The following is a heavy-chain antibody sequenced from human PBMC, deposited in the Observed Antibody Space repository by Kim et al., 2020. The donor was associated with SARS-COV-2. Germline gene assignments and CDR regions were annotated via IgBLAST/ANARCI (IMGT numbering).Heavy chain of an antibody. J-gene: IGHJ4*02. CDR3: APHRRTDNEYYFGS. D-gene: IGHD2-15*01. CDR2: ISSRNTYI. CDR1: GLTFSDHS. V-gene: IGHV3-21*01. Sequence: GGSLRLSCAASGLTFSDHSMNWVRQAPGQGLEWVSSISSRNTYIYYADSVKGRFTVSRDNAKNSLYLQMDSLRAEYTAVYYCAPHRRTDNEYYFGSWGQGTLVTVSS.